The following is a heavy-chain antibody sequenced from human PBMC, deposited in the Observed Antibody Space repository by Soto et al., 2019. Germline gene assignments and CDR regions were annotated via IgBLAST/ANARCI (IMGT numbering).Heavy chain of an antibody. Sequence: SETLSLTCTVSGGSISSYYWSWIRQPAGKGLEWIGRIYTSGSTNYNPSLKSRVTMSVDTSKKQFSLKLSSVTAADTAVYYCARLDYDILTGSYFLKHWGQGTLVTV. D-gene: IGHD3-9*01. CDR1: GGSISSYY. V-gene: IGHV4-4*07. CDR2: IYTSGST. CDR3: ARLDYDILTGSYFLKH. J-gene: IGHJ1*01.